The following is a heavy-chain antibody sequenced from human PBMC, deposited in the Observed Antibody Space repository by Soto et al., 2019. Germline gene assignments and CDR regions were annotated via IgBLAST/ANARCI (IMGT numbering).Heavy chain of an antibody. CDR3: SRGDDISTGGKFTF. CDR1: GYDFTNYG. Sequence: QVRLGQSGAEVKKPGASVKVSCKTYGYDFTNYGINWVRQAPGQVLEWMGWISAYNGNIVYAQNFRGRATLTTDTSTGSAYMEPRNLRSDDTTVYSCSRGDDISTGGKFTFWGQGTLVTVTS. J-gene: IGHJ4*02. V-gene: IGHV1-18*01. D-gene: IGHD3-9*01. CDR2: ISAYNGNI.